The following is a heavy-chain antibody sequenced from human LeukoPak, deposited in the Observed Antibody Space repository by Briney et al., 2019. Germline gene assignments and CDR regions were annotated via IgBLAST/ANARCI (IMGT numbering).Heavy chain of an antibody. CDR2: IKRDGNEK. V-gene: IGHV3-7*01. CDR3: AKEGAYPIIAYDS. CDR1: GFTFSSYW. Sequence: GGSLRLSCAASGFTFSSYWMNWVRQAPGKGLEWVANIKRDGNEKYYVDSVKGRFSISRDNAKNSLYLQMDRLRAEDTAVYYCAKEGAYPIIAYDSWGEGALVTVAS. J-gene: IGHJ5*01. D-gene: IGHD2/OR15-2a*01.